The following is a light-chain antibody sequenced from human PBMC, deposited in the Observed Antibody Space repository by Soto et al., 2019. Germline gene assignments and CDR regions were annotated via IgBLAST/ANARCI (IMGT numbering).Light chain of an antibody. Sequence: EIVMTQSPATLSVSPGERATLSCRASQSVSSNLAWYQQKPGQAPILLIYGASNRATGIPARFSGSGSGTEFTLTISSLQSEDFAVYYCQQYNNWYTFGQGTKLEIK. CDR2: GAS. CDR1: QSVSSN. J-gene: IGKJ2*01. V-gene: IGKV3-15*01. CDR3: QQYNNWYT.